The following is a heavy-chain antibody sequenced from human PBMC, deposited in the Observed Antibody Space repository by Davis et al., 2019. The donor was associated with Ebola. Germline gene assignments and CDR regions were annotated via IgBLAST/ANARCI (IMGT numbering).Heavy chain of an antibody. J-gene: IGHJ4*02. CDR2: IRSKANSYAT. D-gene: IGHD3-10*01. V-gene: IGHV3-73*01. CDR1: GFTFSGSA. CDR3: ARGVRGW. Sequence: GESLKISCAASGFTFSGSAMHWVRQASGKGLEWVGRIRSKANSYATAYAASVKGRFTISRDDSKNTAYLQMNSLKTEDTAVYYCARGVRGWWGQGTLVTVSS.